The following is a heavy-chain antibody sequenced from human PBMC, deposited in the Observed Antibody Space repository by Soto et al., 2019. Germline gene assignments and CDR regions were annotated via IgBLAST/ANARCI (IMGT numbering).Heavy chain of an antibody. CDR2: ISSSGSSI. CDR1: EFTFSSYP. D-gene: IGHD4-4*01. Sequence: PGGSLRLSCAASEFTFSSYPVTWVGQAPGKGLEWVSYISSSGSSIYHAESVKGRFTISRDNAKNSLYLQMDSLRAEDTAVYYCAGGYRHSDYLYWGQGTLVTVSS. CDR3: AGGYRHSDYLY. J-gene: IGHJ4*02. V-gene: IGHV3-48*03.